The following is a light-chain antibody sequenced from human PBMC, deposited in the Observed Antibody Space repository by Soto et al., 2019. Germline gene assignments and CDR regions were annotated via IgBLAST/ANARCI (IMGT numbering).Light chain of an antibody. V-gene: IGLV1-40*01. CDR1: SSNIGAGYD. CDR3: QSYASSLSGSV. J-gene: IGLJ3*02. Sequence: QSVLTQPPSMSGAPGQRVTISCTGSSSNIGAGYDVHWYQHLPGTAPKLLINGNNNRPSGVPDRFSGSKSGTSASLAITGLQSEDEADYYCQSYASSLSGSVFGGGTEVTVL. CDR2: GNN.